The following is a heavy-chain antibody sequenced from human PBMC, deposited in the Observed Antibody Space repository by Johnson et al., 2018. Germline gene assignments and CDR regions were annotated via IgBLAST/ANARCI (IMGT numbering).Heavy chain of an antibody. CDR2: IWYDGSNK. D-gene: IGHD1-26*01. J-gene: IGHJ1*01. Sequence: QVQLVESGGGVVQPGRSLRLSCAASGFTFSSYGMHWVRQAPGKGLEWVAVIWYDGSNKYYADSVKGRFTISRDNSKNTLFLQRNSLRAEDTAVYYCAREHIVGAINVEHFQHWGQGTLVTVSS. CDR3: AREHIVGAINVEHFQH. V-gene: IGHV3-33*01. CDR1: GFTFSSYG.